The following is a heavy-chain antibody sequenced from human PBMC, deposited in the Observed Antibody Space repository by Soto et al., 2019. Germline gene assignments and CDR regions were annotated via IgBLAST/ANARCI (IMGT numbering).Heavy chain of an antibody. Sequence: QVQLVESGGGVVQPERSLRLSCAASGFIFSNYGMHWVRQPPGKGLEWVAGIWYDGSNKYYADSVKGRFTISRDNSKNTLYLHMNSLRAEDTAVYYCARVGYSSSWTNGDYWGQGTLVTVSS. CDR1: GFIFSNYG. J-gene: IGHJ4*02. CDR2: IWYDGSNK. V-gene: IGHV3-33*01. CDR3: ARVGYSSSWTNGDY. D-gene: IGHD6-13*01.